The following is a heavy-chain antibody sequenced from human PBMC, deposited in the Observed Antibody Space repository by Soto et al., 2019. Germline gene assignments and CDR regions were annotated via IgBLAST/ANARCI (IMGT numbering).Heavy chain of an antibody. V-gene: IGHV4-59*02. CDR3: ARGWFGELSRFFDY. J-gene: IGHJ4*02. Sequence: LSLTCTVSGASVTSFYWSWIRQPPGKGLEWIGYIYHSGTTRYNSSLESRVSISVDTSKNQFSLILNSVTAADTAVYFCARGWFGELSRFFDYWGQGMLVTVSS. CDR1: GASVTSFY. CDR2: IYHSGTT. D-gene: IGHD3-10*01.